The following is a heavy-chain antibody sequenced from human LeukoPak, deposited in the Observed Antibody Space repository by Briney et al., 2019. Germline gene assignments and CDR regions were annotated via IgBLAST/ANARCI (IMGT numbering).Heavy chain of an antibody. CDR1: SGSISNYY. D-gene: IGHD3-10*01. CDR3: ARDSGTTGEVKFDP. CDR2: IYTSGST. J-gene: IGHJ5*02. V-gene: IGHV4-4*07. Sequence: SETLSLACTVSSGSISNYYWSWIRQPAGKGLEWIGRIYTSGSTTYNPSLKSRLTISIDTSKNQFSLKLSSVTAADTAVYYCARDSGTTGEVKFDPWGQGTLVTVSS.